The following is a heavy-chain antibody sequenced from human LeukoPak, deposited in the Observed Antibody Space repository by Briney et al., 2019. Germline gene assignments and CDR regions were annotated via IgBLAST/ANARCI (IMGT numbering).Heavy chain of an antibody. CDR2: INPNSGGT. CDR1: GYTFTGYY. V-gene: IGHV1-2*02. D-gene: IGHD5-18*01. Sequence: GTSVKVSCKASGYTFTGYYMHWVRQAPGRGREWMGWINPNSGGTNYAQKFQGRVTMTRDTSISTAYMELSRLRSDDTAVYYCARGESWIQLWLTDYWGQGTLVTVSS. J-gene: IGHJ4*02. CDR3: ARGESWIQLWLTDY.